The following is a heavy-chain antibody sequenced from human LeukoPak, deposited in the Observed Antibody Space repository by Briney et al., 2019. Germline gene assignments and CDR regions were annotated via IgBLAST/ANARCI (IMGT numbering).Heavy chain of an antibody. V-gene: IGHV1-2*02. CDR3: ARVRVRRSYYYYGMDV. Sequence: GASVKVSCKASGYTFTGYYMHWVRQAPGQGLEWMGWINPNSGGTNYAQKFQGRVTMTRDTSISTAYMELSRLRSDDTAVYYCARVRVRRSYYYYGMDVWGQGTTVTVSS. J-gene: IGHJ6*02. CDR1: GYTFTGYY. CDR2: INPNSGGT.